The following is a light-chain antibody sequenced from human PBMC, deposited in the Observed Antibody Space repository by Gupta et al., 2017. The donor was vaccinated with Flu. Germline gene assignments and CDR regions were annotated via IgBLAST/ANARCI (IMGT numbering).Light chain of an antibody. V-gene: IGLV2-14*01. Sequence: SALTQPASVSGSPTQSKTISFTGTATNIGNYNSVSWYQQHPGKAPKFIIYEVSNRRSGVAARFSGSKSGNTASITISGLQTEDEADYYWGSDISSSNKWVFGGGTKLTVL. CDR1: ATNIGNYNS. CDR3: GSDISSSNKWV. J-gene: IGLJ3*02. CDR2: EVS.